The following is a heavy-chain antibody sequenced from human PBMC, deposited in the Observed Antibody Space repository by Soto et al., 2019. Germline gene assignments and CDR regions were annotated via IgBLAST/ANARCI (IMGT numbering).Heavy chain of an antibody. J-gene: IGHJ4*02. Sequence: QVQLVESGGGVVQPGRSLRLSCAASGLTFSSYGMHWVRQAPGKGPEWVAAISYDGSNKNYADSVKGRFTISRDNSKNTLYLQMNSMRAEYSALYYCAKDMYYHDGSGYYIFDYWGQGTLVTVSS. CDR2: ISYDGSNK. D-gene: IGHD3-22*01. V-gene: IGHV3-30*18. CDR3: AKDMYYHDGSGYYIFDY. CDR1: GLTFSSYG.